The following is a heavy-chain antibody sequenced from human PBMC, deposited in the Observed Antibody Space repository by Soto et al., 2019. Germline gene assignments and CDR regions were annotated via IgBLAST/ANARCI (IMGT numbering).Heavy chain of an antibody. Sequence: QVQLVESGGGVVQPGRSLRLSCAASGFTFSSYAMNWVRQAPGKGLEWVALISYDGSNKYYADSVKDRFTISRDSSKNTLYLQMNSLRDADTAFYYCGRCSSTSCHLGSDYWGQGTLVTVSS. V-gene: IGHV3-30-3*01. D-gene: IGHD2-2*01. J-gene: IGHJ4*02. CDR3: GRCSSTSCHLGSDY. CDR2: ISYDGSNK. CDR1: GFTFSSYA.